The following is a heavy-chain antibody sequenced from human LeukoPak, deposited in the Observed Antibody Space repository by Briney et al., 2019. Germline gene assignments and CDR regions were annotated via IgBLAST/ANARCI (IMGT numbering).Heavy chain of an antibody. V-gene: IGHV3-30*02. Sequence: GGSLRLSCAASGFTFRNYGMNWVRQAPGKGLEWVAFIRYDGTTQHYADSVKGRFTISRDNSKNTLFLQINSLRGEDTALYYCAKGYDYYLDVWGKGTTVTVPS. J-gene: IGHJ6*03. CDR1: GFTFRNYG. CDR2: IRYDGTTQ. CDR3: AKGYDYYLDV.